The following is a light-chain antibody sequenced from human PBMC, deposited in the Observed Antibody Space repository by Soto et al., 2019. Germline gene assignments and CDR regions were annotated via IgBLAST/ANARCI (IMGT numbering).Light chain of an antibody. CDR3: SSYTITNTRL. CDR2: EVN. V-gene: IGLV2-14*01. CDR1: SSDIGSFNY. Sequence: QSALTQPASVSGSPGQSITISCTGTSSDIGSFNYVSWYQQHPGKAPKLLIYEVNTRPSGVSDRFSGSKSGNTASLTISGLQAEDEADYYCSSYTITNTRLFGGGTKVTVL. J-gene: IGLJ2*01.